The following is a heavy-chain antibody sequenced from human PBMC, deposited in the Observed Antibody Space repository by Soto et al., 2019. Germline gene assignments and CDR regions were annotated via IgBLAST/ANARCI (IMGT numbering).Heavy chain of an antibody. CDR2: ISGSGGST. J-gene: IGHJ3*02. D-gene: IGHD5-12*01. Sequence: LRLSCAASGFTFSSYAMSWVRQAPGKGLEWVSAISGSGGSTYYADSVKGRFTISRDNSKNTLYLQMSSLRAEDTAVYYCAKDRRDGYNSPDAFDIWGQGTMVTVSS. V-gene: IGHV3-23*01. CDR1: GFTFSSYA. CDR3: AKDRRDGYNSPDAFDI.